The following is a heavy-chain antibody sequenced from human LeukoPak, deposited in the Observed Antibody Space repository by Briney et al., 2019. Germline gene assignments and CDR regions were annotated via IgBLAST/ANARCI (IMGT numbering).Heavy chain of an antibody. Sequence: EASVKVSCKASGGTFSSYAISWVRQAPGQGLEWMGGIILIFGTANYAQKFQGRVTITADESTSTAYMELSSLRSEDTAVYYCARGGQYYYDSSGYFDYWGQGTLVTVSS. D-gene: IGHD3-22*01. CDR1: GGTFSSYA. V-gene: IGHV1-69*01. J-gene: IGHJ4*02. CDR2: IILIFGTA. CDR3: ARGGQYYYDSSGYFDY.